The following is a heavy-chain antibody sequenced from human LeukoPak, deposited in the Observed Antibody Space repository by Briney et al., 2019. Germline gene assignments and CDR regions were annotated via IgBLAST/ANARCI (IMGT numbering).Heavy chain of an antibody. V-gene: IGHV3-30*04. CDR1: GFTFNSYA. J-gene: IGHJ4*02. CDR2: ISYDGSNK. CDR3: ARDQDSVFDY. D-gene: IGHD5-18*01. Sequence: PGGSLRLSCAASGFTFNSYAMNGVRQAPGKGPEWVAVISYDGSNKYYADSVKGRFTISRDNSKNTLYLQMNSLRAEDTAVYYCARDQDSVFDYWGQGTLVTVSS.